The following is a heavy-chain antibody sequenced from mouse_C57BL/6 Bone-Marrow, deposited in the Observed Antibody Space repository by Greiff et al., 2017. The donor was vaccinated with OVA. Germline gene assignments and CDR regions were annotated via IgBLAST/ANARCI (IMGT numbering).Heavy chain of an antibody. V-gene: IGHV14-3*01. CDR1: GFNIKNTY. CDR3: ARGSYDCDGRHAMDY. CDR2: IDPANGNT. J-gene: IGHJ4*01. D-gene: IGHD2-4*01. Sequence: VQLKESVAELVRPGASVKLSCTASGFNIKNTYMHWVKQRPEQGLEWIGRIDPANGNTKYAPKFQGKATITADTSSNTAYLQLSSLTSEDTAIYYCARGSYDCDGRHAMDYWGQGTSVTVSS.